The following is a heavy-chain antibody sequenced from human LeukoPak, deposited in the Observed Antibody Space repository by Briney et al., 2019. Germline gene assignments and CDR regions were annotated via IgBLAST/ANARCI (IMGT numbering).Heavy chain of an antibody. Sequence: SGGSLRLSCAASGFTFSSYGMSWVRQAPGKGLEWVSAISGSGDTTYYADSVKGRFTISRDNSKNTLYLQMNSLRAEDTAVFYCAKGDRYYYDSSGYLKGAFDIWGQGTMVTVSS. D-gene: IGHD3-22*01. CDR3: AKGDRYYYDSSGYLKGAFDI. V-gene: IGHV3-23*01. J-gene: IGHJ3*02. CDR1: GFTFSSYG. CDR2: ISGSGDTT.